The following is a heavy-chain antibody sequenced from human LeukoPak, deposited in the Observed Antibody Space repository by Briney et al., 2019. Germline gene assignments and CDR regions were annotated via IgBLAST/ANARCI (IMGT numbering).Heavy chain of an antibody. J-gene: IGHJ4*02. V-gene: IGHV4-4*07. D-gene: IGHD3-3*01. Sequence: SETLSLTCTVSGGSISGYYWSWIRQPAGKGLEWIGRIYTSGSTYYNPSLKSRVTISVDRSKNQFSLKLSSVTAADTAVYYCARAPYYDLSFDYWGQGTLVTVSS. CDR3: ARAPYYDLSFDY. CDR2: IYTSGST. CDR1: GGSISGYY.